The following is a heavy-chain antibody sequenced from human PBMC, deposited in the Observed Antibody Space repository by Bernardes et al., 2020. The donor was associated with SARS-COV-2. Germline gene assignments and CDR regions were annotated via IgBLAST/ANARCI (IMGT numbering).Heavy chain of an antibody. CDR1: GYTFTSFG. D-gene: IGHD3-10*01. J-gene: IGHJ4*02. V-gene: IGHV1-18*01. Sequence: AAVKVSCKASGYTFTSFGISWVRQAPGHGLEWMGWISDYNGTTTYAQRLQGRVTMTTDTSTSTVYMELRSLRSDDTAVYYCARDRGFGELSLGRFDYWGQGTLGTVSS. CDR3: ARDRGFGELSLGRFDY. CDR2: ISDYNGTT.